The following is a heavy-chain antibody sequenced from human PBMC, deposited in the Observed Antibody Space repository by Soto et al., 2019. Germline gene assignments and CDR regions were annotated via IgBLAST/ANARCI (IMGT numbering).Heavy chain of an antibody. Sequence: PGESLKISCKGSGYSFTSYWISWVRQMPGKGLEWMGRIDPSDSYTNYSPSFQGHVTISADKSISTAYLQWSSLKASDTAMYYCARHATSTGDPNYCGMDVWGQGTTVTVSS. V-gene: IGHV5-10-1*01. CDR2: IDPSDSYT. J-gene: IGHJ6*02. CDR3: ARHATSTGDPNYCGMDV. D-gene: IGHD7-27*01. CDR1: GYSFTSYW.